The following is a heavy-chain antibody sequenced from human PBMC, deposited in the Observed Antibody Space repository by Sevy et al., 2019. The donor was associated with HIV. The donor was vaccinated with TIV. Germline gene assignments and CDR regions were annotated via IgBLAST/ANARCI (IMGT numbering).Heavy chain of an antibody. CDR3: ARVESGSTLDY. CDR2: INPNSGGT. D-gene: IGHD1-26*01. CDR1: GYTFTGYY. V-gene: IGHV1-2*02. J-gene: IGHJ4*02. Sequence: ASVKVSCKASGYTFTGYYMHWVRQAPGQGLEWMGWINPNSGGTNYAQTFQGRVTMTRDTSISTAYMELSRLRSDDTAVYYCARVESGSTLDYWGQGTLVTVSS.